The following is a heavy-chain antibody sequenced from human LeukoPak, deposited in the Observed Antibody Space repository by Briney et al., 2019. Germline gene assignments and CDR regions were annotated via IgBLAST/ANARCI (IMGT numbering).Heavy chain of an antibody. CDR1: GYTFTSYD. CDR2: MNPNSGNT. J-gene: IGHJ4*02. D-gene: IGHD3-10*01. Sequence: GASVKVSCKASGYTFTSYDINWVRQATGQGLEWMGWMNPNSGNTGYAQKFQGRVTMTRNTSISTAYVELSSLRSEDTAVYYCARVARRYYGSGSYFGCSNDYWGQGTLVTVSS. CDR3: ARVARRYYGSGSYFGCSNDY. V-gene: IGHV1-8*01.